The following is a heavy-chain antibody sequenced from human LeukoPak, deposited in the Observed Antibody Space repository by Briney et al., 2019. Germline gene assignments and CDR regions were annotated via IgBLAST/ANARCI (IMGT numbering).Heavy chain of an antibody. CDR1: GYTFTSYD. CDR3: ARGTRGDYYYYGMDV. V-gene: IGHV1-8*01. J-gene: IGHJ6*02. Sequence: GASVKVSCKASGYTFTSYDINWVRQATGQGLEWMGWMNPNSGNTGYPQKFQGRVTMTRNTSISTAYMELSSLRSEDTAVYYCARGTRGDYYYYGMDVWGQGTTVTVSS. CDR2: MNPNSGNT. D-gene: IGHD3-16*01.